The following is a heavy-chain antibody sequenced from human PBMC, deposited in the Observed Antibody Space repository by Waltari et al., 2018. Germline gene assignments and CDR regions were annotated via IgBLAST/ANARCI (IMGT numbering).Heavy chain of an antibody. J-gene: IGHJ3*02. CDR3: ARILGGDYDFWSGYAFDI. CDR1: GYSIRSGYY. V-gene: IGHV4-38-2*02. D-gene: IGHD3-3*01. Sequence: QVQLQESGPGLVKPSETLSLTCTVSGYSIRSGYYWGWIRQPPGKGLEWIGSIYHSGSTYYNPSLKSRVTISVDTSKNQFSLKLSSVTAADTAVYYCARILGGDYDFWSGYAFDIWGQGTMVTVSS. CDR2: IYHSGST.